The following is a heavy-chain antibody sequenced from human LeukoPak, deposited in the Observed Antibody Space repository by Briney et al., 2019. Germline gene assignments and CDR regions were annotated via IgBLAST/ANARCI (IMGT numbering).Heavy chain of an antibody. Sequence: SETLSLTCTVPGGSISSSSFYWGWIRQPPGKGVEWIGRIYYSGSTYDNPSLRTRVTISVDTSKHQFCLKLSSVTAADTAVYYCARHRYGDYSMYYFDYWGQGTLVTVSS. J-gene: IGHJ4*02. D-gene: IGHD4-17*01. CDR3: ARHRYGDYSMYYFDY. CDR1: GGSISSSSFY. CDR2: IYYSGST. V-gene: IGHV4-39*01.